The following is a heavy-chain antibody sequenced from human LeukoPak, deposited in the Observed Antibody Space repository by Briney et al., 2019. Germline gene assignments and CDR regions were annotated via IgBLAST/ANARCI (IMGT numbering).Heavy chain of an antibody. CDR3: AREVPATAMFFDY. CDR2: IYSGGTT. Sequence: GGSLRLSCAASGFAVSSNYMSWVRQAPGKGPEWVSVIYSGGTTYYADSVKGRFTISRDNSKNTLYLQMNSLRADDTAVYYCAREVPATAMFFDYWGQGTLVTVSS. CDR1: GFAVSSNY. D-gene: IGHD2-2*01. V-gene: IGHV3-53*01. J-gene: IGHJ4*02.